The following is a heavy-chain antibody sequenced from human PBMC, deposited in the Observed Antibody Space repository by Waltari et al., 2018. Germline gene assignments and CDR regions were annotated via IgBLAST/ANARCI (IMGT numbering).Heavy chain of an antibody. V-gene: IGHV1-69*01. CDR3: ARDPYSITIFGVVTNWFDP. J-gene: IGHJ5*02. CDR2: IRPILGTA. Sequence: QVQLVQSGAEVKKPGSSVKVSCKASGGTFSSYAISWVRQAPGQGLEWMGGIRPILGTANDAQKFQGRVTITADESTSTAYMELSSLRSEDTAVYYCARDPYSITIFGVVTNWFDPWGQGTLVTVSS. CDR1: GGTFSSYA. D-gene: IGHD3-3*01.